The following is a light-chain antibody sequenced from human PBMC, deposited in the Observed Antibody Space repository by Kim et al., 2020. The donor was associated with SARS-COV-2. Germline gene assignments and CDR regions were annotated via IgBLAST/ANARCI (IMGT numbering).Light chain of an antibody. CDR2: ATS. V-gene: IGKV3-20*01. Sequence: STGERATLSCRASQSVSSSYLAWYQQQPGQAPRLLIYATSSRATGIPDRFSGSGSGTDFTLTVSRLEPEDFAVYYCQHYDNTPWTFGQGTKVDIK. CDR1: QSVSSSY. J-gene: IGKJ1*01. CDR3: QHYDNTPWT.